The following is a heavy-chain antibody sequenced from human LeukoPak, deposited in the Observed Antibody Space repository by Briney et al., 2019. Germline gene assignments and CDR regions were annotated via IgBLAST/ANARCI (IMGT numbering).Heavy chain of an antibody. CDR2: IYHSGST. D-gene: IGHD4-17*01. V-gene: IGHV4-4*02. CDR3: ASTDYGRTVDY. Sequence: SETLSLTCAVSGGSISSSNWWSWVRQPPGKGLEWIGEIYHSGSTNYNPSLKSRVTISVDTSKNQFSLKLSSVTAADTAVYYCASTDYGRTVDYWGQGTLVTVSS. CDR1: GGSISSSNW. J-gene: IGHJ4*02.